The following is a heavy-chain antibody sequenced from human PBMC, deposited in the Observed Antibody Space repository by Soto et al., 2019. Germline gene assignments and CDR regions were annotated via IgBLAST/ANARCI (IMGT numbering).Heavy chain of an antibody. J-gene: IGHJ4*02. CDR3: ARQKRFLEWLADFDY. CDR1: GGSISSSSYY. Sequence: SETLCLTCTVAGGSISSSSYYWGWIRQPPGKGLEWIGSIYYSGSTYYNPSLKSRVTISVDTSKNQFSLKLSSVTAADTAVYYCARQKRFLEWLADFDYWGQGTLVTVSS. CDR2: IYYSGST. D-gene: IGHD3-3*01. V-gene: IGHV4-39*01.